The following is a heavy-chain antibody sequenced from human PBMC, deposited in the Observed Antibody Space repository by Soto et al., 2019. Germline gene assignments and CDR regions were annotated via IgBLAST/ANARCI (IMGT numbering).Heavy chain of an antibody. J-gene: IGHJ3*02. D-gene: IGHD6-19*01. Sequence: PSETLSLTCAVYGGSFSGYYWSWIRQPPGKGLEWIGEINHSGSTNYNPSLKSRVTISVDTSKNQFSLKLSSVTAADTAAYYCASSSGWSGVDAFDIWGQGTMVTVSS. CDR2: INHSGST. CDR3: ASSSGWSGVDAFDI. CDR1: GGSFSGYY. V-gene: IGHV4-34*01.